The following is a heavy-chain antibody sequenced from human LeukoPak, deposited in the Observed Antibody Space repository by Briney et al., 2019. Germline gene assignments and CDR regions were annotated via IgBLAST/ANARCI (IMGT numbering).Heavy chain of an antibody. J-gene: IGHJ5*02. CDR1: GFTFSSTT. CDR2: ITAIDGRT. Sequence: GGSLRLSCVASGFTFSSTTMGWVRQAPGRGLEWVSSITAIDGRTYYADSVKGRFTISRDNSKNTLYLQMNSLRAEDTAVYYCARENFWSGYYTWFDPWGQGTLVTVSS. CDR3: ARENFWSGYYTWFDP. V-gene: IGHV3-23*01. D-gene: IGHD3-3*01.